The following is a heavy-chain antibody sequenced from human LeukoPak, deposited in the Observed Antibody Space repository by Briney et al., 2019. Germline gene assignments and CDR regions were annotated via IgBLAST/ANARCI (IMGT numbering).Heavy chain of an antibody. CDR2: INPNSGGT. V-gene: IGHV1-2*02. J-gene: IGHJ5*02. Sequence: GASVKVSCKASGYTFTGYYMHWVRQAPGQGLEWMGWINPNSGGTNYAQKLQGRVTMTRDTSISTAYMELSRLRSDDTAVYYCARDLIRFGFGENWFDPWGQGTLVTVSS. D-gene: IGHD3-16*01. CDR1: GYTFTGYY. CDR3: ARDLIRFGFGENWFDP.